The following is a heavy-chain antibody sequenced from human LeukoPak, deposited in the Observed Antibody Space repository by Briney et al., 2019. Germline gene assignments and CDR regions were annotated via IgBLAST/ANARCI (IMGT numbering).Heavy chain of an antibody. J-gene: IGHJ4*02. CDR1: GFTFDDYA. V-gene: IGHV3-9*01. CDR3: AKDNRRHYTSGPNPDSLH. D-gene: IGHD6-19*01. Sequence: GGSLRLSCAASGFTFDDYAMHWVRQPPGKGLEWVSGISWNSGSIDYADSVKGRFTISRGNAKNSLYLQMNSLRVEDTAFYYCAKDNRRHYTSGPNPDSLHWGQGALVTVSS. CDR2: ISWNSGSI.